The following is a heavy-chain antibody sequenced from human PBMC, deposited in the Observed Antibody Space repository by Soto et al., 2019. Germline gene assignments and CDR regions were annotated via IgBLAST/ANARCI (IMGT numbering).Heavy chain of an antibody. J-gene: IGHJ4*02. CDR2: ISGSGGTT. CDR1: GFTFSNYV. CDR3: AKFFVGTGSSSGCRWYFHY. D-gene: IGHD6-25*01. Sequence: EVQLLESGGGLVQPGRSLRLSCAASGFTFSNYVMSWVRQAPGQGLEWVSAISGSGGTTYYADSVKGRFTISRDNSNNRQYLQMNSLRAEDAAVDYCAKFFVGTGSSSGCRWYFHYWGQGTLVTVSS. V-gene: IGHV3-23*01.